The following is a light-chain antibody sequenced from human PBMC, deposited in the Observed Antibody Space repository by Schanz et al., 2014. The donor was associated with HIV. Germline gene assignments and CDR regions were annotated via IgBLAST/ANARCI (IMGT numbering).Light chain of an antibody. CDR2: QAS. CDR1: QGIRND. J-gene: IGKJ1*01. V-gene: IGKV1-17*01. Sequence: DIQMTQSPSSLSASVGDRVTITCRASQGIRNDLGWYQQKPGKAPKLLISQASRLESGVPSRFSGGGSGTEFTLIISCLQPDDFATYYCQQYNSYSQTFGQGTKVEIK. CDR3: QQYNSYSQT.